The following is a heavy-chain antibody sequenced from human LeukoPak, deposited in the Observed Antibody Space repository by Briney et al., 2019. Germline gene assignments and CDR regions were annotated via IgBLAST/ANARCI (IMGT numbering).Heavy chain of an antibody. V-gene: IGHV4-34*01. D-gene: IGHD2-15*01. CDR1: GGSFSGYY. CDR2: INHSGST. J-gene: IGHJ4*02. Sequence: SETLSLTCAVYGGSFSGYYWSWIRQPPGKGLEWIGEINHSGSTNYNPSLKSRVTISVDTSKNQFSLKLSSVTAADTAVYYCAREYCSGGSCYTNLDYWGQGTLVTVSS. CDR3: AREYCSGGSCYTNLDY.